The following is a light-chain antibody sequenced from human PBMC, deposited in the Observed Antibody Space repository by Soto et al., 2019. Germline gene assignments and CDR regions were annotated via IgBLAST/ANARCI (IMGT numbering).Light chain of an antibody. CDR1: QTILTY. CDR2: AAS. J-gene: IGKJ1*01. Sequence: DIQMTQSPSSLSASVGDRVTITCRASQTILTYLNWYQQKPGKAPKLLIYAASSLQSGVPSRFSGGGSATDFTLTISSLQPEDFATYYCQQSFSTPWTFGPGTKVEIK. CDR3: QQSFSTPWT. V-gene: IGKV1-39*01.